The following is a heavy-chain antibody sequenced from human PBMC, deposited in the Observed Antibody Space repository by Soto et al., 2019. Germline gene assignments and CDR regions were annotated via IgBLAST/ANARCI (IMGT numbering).Heavy chain of an antibody. D-gene: IGHD6-19*01. CDR1: GFTFSSYA. Sequence: PGGSLRLSCAASGFTFSSYAMHWVRQAPGKGLEWVAVISYDGSNKYYADSVKGRFTISRDNSKNTLYLQMNSLRAEDTAVYYCAREEGIAVAGTGDAFDIWGQGTMGTVS. V-gene: IGHV3-30-3*01. CDR2: ISYDGSNK. CDR3: AREEGIAVAGTGDAFDI. J-gene: IGHJ3*02.